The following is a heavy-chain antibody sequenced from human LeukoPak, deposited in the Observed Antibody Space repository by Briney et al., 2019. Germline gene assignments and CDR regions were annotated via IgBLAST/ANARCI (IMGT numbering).Heavy chain of an antibody. CDR2: INPNSGGT. CDR3: ARVYGSGSYYNGYYYYYMDV. D-gene: IGHD3-10*01. V-gene: IGHV1-2*02. Sequence: ASVKVSCKASGYTLTNYYIHWVRQAPGQGLEWMGWINPNSGGTNYAQKFQGRVTMTRDTSISTAYMELSRLRSDDTAVYYCARVYGSGSYYNGYYYYYMDVWGKGTTVTISS. CDR1: GYTLTNYY. J-gene: IGHJ6*03.